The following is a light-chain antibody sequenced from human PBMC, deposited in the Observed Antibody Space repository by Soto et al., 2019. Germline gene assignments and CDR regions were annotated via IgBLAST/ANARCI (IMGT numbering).Light chain of an antibody. CDR2: DTS. J-gene: IGKJ4*01. CDR1: QSVNTY. Sequence: EIMLTQSPATLSLSPGERATLSCRASQSVNTYLAWYQQKPGRAPRLLIYDTSNRAAGVPARFSGSGSGTDFTLTISSQEPEDFAVYYCQQRSNWPLTFGGGTKVDIK. CDR3: QQRSNWPLT. V-gene: IGKV3-11*01.